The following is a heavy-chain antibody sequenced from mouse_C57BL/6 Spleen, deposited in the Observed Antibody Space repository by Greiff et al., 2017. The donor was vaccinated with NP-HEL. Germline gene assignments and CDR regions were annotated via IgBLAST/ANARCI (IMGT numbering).Heavy chain of an antibody. V-gene: IGHV1-80*01. Sequence: QVQLKQSGAELVKPGASVKISCKASGYAFSSYWMNWVKQRPGKGLEWIGQIYPGDGDTNYNGKFKGKATLTADKSSSTAYMQLSSLTSEDSAVYFFARSVTGTGGFAYWGQGTLVTVSA. CDR3: ARSVTGTGGFAY. J-gene: IGHJ3*01. CDR1: GYAFSSYW. CDR2: IYPGDGDT. D-gene: IGHD4-1*01.